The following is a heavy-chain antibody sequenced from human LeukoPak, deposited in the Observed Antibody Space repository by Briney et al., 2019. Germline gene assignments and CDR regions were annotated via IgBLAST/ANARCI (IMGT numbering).Heavy chain of an antibody. V-gene: IGHV1-69*05. CDR3: VRENSVIIPTAKKNYYYYYMDV. CDR1: GGTFSSYA. D-gene: IGHD2-2*01. Sequence: SSVKVSCKASGGTFSSYAISWVRQAPGQGLEWMGGIIPIFGTANYAQKFQGRVTITTDESTSTAYMELSSLRAEDTAVYYCVRENSVIIPTAKKNYYYYYMDVWGKGTTVTVSS. CDR2: IIPIFGTA. J-gene: IGHJ6*03.